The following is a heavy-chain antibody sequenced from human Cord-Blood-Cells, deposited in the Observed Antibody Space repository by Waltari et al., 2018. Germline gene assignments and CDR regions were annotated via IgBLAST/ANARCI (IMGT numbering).Heavy chain of an antibody. Sequence: QVQLVQSGAEVTKPGSSVKVSCKAPGAPFSIYAISCVRKAPGQGLEWMGEIIPIFGTANYAQKFQGRVTITADESTSTAYMEMSSLRSEDTAVYYCARVLYRTSCYDYWGQGTLVTVSS. J-gene: IGHJ4*02. V-gene: IGHV1-69*01. CDR2: IIPIFGTA. D-gene: IGHD2-2*01. CDR1: GAPFSIYA. CDR3: ARVLYRTSCYDY.